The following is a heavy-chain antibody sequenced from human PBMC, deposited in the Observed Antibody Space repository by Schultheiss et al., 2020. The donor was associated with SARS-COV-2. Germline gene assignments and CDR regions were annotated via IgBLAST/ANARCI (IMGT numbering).Heavy chain of an antibody. CDR3: ARDGYPY. CDR2: ISGSGGST. Sequence: ETLSLTCTVSGGSISSSSYYWGWIRQPPGKGLEWVSAISGSGGSTYYADSVKGRFTISRDNSKNTLYLQMNSLRAEDTAVYYCARDGYPYWGQGTLVTVSS. CDR1: GGSISSSSYY. V-gene: IGHV3-23*01. J-gene: IGHJ4*02. D-gene: IGHD5-12*01.